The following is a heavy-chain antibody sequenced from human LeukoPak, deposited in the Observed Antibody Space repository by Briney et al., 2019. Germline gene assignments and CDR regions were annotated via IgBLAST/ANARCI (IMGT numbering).Heavy chain of an antibody. V-gene: IGHV5-51*01. J-gene: IGHJ5*02. CDR2: IYPGDSDT. CDR1: GYSFTSYW. Sequence: GESLKISCKGSGYSFTSYWIGWVLQMPGKGLEWMVIIYPGDSDTRYSPSFQGQVTISADKSISTAYLQWSSLKASDTAMYYCARGLGGDILTGSNSWFDPWGQGTLVTVSS. CDR3: ARGLGGDILTGSNSWFDP. D-gene: IGHD3-9*01.